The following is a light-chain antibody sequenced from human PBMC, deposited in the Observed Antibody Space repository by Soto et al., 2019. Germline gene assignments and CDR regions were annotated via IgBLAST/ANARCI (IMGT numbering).Light chain of an antibody. V-gene: IGKV1-5*03. Sequence: DIQMTQSPSTLSASVGDRVAIACRSSQSITGWLAWFQQKPGKAPKLLISKASRLESGVPSRFSGSGSGTEFTLTISSLQSEDFAVYYCQQYNNWPLTFGQGTRLEIK. CDR2: KAS. J-gene: IGKJ5*01. CDR1: QSITGW. CDR3: QQYNNWPLT.